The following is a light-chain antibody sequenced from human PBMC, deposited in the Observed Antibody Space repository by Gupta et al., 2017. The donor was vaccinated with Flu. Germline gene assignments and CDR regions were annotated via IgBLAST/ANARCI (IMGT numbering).Light chain of an antibody. Sequence: DYQMTQSPSTLSASVGDRVTITCRASQTIKTWLAWFRRKPGEAPKLLIYKASTLETGVPSRFSGSGSGTEFTLTISSLQPDDFATYYCQQYYGPWTFGQGTKVEIK. CDR2: KAS. V-gene: IGKV1-5*03. J-gene: IGKJ1*01. CDR1: QTIKTW. CDR3: QQYYGPWT.